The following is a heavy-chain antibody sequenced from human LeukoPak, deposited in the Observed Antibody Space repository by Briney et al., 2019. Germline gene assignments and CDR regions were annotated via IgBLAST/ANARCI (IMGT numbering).Heavy chain of an antibody. Sequence: SETLSLTCTVSGGSIASSSYYWGWIRHPPGKDLDWIGFINYSGNTYYNPSLKSRVTMSVDTSKNQFSLKLSSVTAADTAVYYCARDTYYYDSSGYFPFDYWGQGTLVTVSS. V-gene: IGHV4-39*07. CDR3: ARDTYYYDSSGYFPFDY. D-gene: IGHD3-22*01. CDR2: INYSGNT. CDR1: GGSIASSSYY. J-gene: IGHJ4*02.